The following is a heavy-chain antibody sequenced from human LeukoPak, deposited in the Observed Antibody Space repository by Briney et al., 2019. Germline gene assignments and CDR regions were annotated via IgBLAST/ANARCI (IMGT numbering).Heavy chain of an antibody. V-gene: IGHV4-34*01. Sequence: SETLTLTCAVYGWSFSGYYWSWIRQPPGKGLEWIGEINHSGSTNYYPSLKKRVTISVDTSNNHFFLQQSNMTAADTAVYYCASETTGTTVYWGQGTLVTVSS. CDR1: GWSFSGYY. CDR2: INHSGST. D-gene: IGHD4-17*01. J-gene: IGHJ4*02. CDR3: ASETTGTTVY.